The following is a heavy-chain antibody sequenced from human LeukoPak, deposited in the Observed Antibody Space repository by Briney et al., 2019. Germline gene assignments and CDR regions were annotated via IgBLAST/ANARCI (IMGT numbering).Heavy chain of an antibody. CDR2: IYYSGST. D-gene: IGHD3-22*01. J-gene: IGHJ4*02. CDR3: ARVLNYYDSSGYSVYYFDY. Sequence: SETLSLTCAVSGGSISSSNWWSWVRQPPGKGLEWIGYIYYSGSTNYNPSLKSRVTISVDTSKNQFSLKLSSVTATDTAVYYCARVLNYYDSSGYSVYYFDYWGQGTLVTVSS. V-gene: IGHV4-4*02. CDR1: GGSISSSNW.